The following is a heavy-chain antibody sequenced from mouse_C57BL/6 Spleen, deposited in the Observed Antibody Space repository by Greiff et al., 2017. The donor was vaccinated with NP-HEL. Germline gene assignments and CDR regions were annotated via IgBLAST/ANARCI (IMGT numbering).Heavy chain of an antibody. CDR2: ISSGGSYT. CDR3: ARQDDYDEDYYAMDY. D-gene: IGHD2-4*01. J-gene: IGHJ4*01. V-gene: IGHV5-6*02. CDR1: GFTFSSYG. Sequence: EVKLVESGGDLVKPGGSLKLSCAASGFTFSSYGMSWVRQTPDKRLEWVATISSGGSYTYYTDSVKGRFTITRDNAKNTLYLQMSSLKSEDTDMYYCARQDDYDEDYYAMDYWGQGTSVTVSS.